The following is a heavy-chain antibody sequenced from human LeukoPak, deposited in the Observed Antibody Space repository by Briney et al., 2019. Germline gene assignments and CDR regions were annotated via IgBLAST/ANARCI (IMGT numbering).Heavy chain of an antibody. V-gene: IGHV3-7*01. CDR1: GFTFSSYW. Sequence: PGGSLRLSCAASGFTFSSYWMSWVRQAPGKGLEWVANIKQDGSEKYYVDSVKGRFTISRDNAKNSLYLQMNSLRAEDTAVYYCARDGDYHYDWYFDLWGRGTLVTVSS. CDR2: IKQDGSEK. D-gene: IGHD4-17*01. J-gene: IGHJ2*01. CDR3: ARDGDYHYDWYFDL.